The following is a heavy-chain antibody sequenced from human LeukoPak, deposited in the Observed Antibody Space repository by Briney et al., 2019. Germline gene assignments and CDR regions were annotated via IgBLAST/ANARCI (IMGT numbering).Heavy chain of an antibody. Sequence: GGSLRLSCAASGFSVSNTYMSWVRQAPGKGLEWVSLIYSGGSSYYADSVKGRFTISRDTSKNTLYLQMNSLRADDTAVYYCARAFSSGYFYHYGMDVWGQGTTVTVSS. D-gene: IGHD6-6*01. CDR2: IYSGGSS. CDR3: ARAFSSGYFYHYGMDV. J-gene: IGHJ6*02. V-gene: IGHV3-53*01. CDR1: GFSVSNTY.